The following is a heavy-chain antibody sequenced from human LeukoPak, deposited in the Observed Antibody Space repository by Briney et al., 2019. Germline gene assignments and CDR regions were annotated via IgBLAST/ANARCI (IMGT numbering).Heavy chain of an antibody. D-gene: IGHD2-2*01. Sequence: SETLSLTCAVYGGSSNGYYWSWIRQPPGKGLEWIGEINHSGSTNYNPSLKSRVTISVDTSKNQFSLKLSSVTAADTAVYYCASASQGMPDWGQGTLVTVSS. CDR1: GGSSNGYY. J-gene: IGHJ4*02. CDR3: ASASQGMPD. CDR2: INHSGST. V-gene: IGHV4-34*01.